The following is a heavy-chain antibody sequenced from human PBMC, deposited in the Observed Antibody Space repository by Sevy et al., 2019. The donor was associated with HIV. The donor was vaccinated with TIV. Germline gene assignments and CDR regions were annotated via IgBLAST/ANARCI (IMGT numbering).Heavy chain of an antibody. CDR3: ARTRLIFGVVTSDAFDI. D-gene: IGHD3-3*01. J-gene: IGHJ3*02. V-gene: IGHV1-18*01. CDR2: ISAYNGNT. Sequence: ASVKVSCKASGYTFTSYGISWVRQAPGQGLEWMGWISAYNGNTNYAQKLQGRVTMTTDTSTSTAYMELRSRRSDDTAVYYCARTRLIFGVVTSDAFDIWGQGTMVTVSS. CDR1: GYTFTSYG.